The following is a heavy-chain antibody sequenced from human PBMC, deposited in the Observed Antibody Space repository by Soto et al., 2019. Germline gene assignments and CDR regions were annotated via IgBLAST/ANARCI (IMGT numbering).Heavy chain of an antibody. D-gene: IGHD1-20*01. J-gene: IGHJ4*02. Sequence: SVKVSCKASGFTFTASAMQWVRQARGQRPEWLGWIVLGSGYTNYAQSFQERVTITRDMSTSTAYMELNSLRSEDTAVYYCAAFSREYNWNDSGFDYWGQGTLVTVSS. CDR2: IVLGSGYT. CDR1: GFTFTASA. CDR3: AAFSREYNWNDSGFDY. V-gene: IGHV1-58*02.